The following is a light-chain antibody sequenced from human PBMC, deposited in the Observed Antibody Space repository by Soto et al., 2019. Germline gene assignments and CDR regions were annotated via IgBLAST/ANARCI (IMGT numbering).Light chain of an antibody. J-gene: IGKJ5*01. V-gene: IGKV3-20*01. CDR3: QQYGSSPPIT. Sequence: EIVLTQSPGTLSLSPGERATLSCRASQSVSNSYLAWYQQKPGQAPRLLIYGAATRATGIPDRFSGSGSGTDFILTISRLEPEDCAVYSCQQYGSSPPITFGQGTRLEIK. CDR1: QSVSNSY. CDR2: GAA.